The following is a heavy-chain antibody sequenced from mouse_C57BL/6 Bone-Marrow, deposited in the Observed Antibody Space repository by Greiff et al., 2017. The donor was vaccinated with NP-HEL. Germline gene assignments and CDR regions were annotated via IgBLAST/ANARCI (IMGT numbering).Heavy chain of an antibody. D-gene: IGHD2-4*01. CDR1: GYTFTSYT. Sequence: VQVVESGAELARPGASVKMSCKASGYTFTSYTMHWVKQRPGQGLEWIGYINPSSGYTKYNQKFKDKATLTADKSSSTAYMQLSSLTSEDSAVYYCARRGLPRDYFDYWGQGTTLTVSS. J-gene: IGHJ2*01. CDR2: INPSSGYT. CDR3: ARRGLPRDYFDY. V-gene: IGHV1-4*01.